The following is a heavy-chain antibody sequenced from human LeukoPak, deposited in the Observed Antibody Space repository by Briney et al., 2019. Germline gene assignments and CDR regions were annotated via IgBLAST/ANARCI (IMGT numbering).Heavy chain of an antibody. CDR3: AKLGAPDFDY. CDR1: GPCGFTFSEHY. Sequence: GGSLRLSCAASGPCGFTFSEHYMDWVRQAPGKGLEWVGRIRNKADSYITHYAASVKGRFTVSRDDSKNSLYLQMNSLKTEDTAVYYCAKLGAPDFDYWGQGTLVTVSS. V-gene: IGHV3-72*01. D-gene: IGHD7-27*01. J-gene: IGHJ4*02. CDR2: IRNKADSYIT.